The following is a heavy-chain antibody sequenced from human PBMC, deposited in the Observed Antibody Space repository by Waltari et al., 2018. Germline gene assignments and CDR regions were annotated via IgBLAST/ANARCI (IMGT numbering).Heavy chain of an antibody. D-gene: IGHD2-21*01. CDR2: SYHSGST. CDR3: ARIGHGAYCGGDCYSVDY. V-gene: IGHV4-4*02. Sequence: QVQLQESGPGLVKPSGTLSLTCAVSGGSISSSNWWRWVRQPPGKGLEWIGESYHSGSTNDNPSLKSRVTISVDKAKNQFSLKLSSVTAADTAVYYCARIGHGAYCGGDCYSVDYWGQGTLVTVSS. CDR1: GGSISSSNW. J-gene: IGHJ4*02.